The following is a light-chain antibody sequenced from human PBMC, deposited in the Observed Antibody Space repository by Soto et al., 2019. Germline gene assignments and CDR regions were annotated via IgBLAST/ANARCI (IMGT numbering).Light chain of an antibody. CDR3: QQHSSWPLIT. CDR1: QSVSSY. Sequence: EIVLTQSPATLSLSPGDRATLACRASQSVSSYLAWYQKKPGQAPRLLIYDASNRATGIPARLSGSGPGTDFTLTISSLEPEDFAVYYGQQHSSWPLITVGQGTLMESK. J-gene: IGKJ5*01. CDR2: DAS. V-gene: IGKV3-11*01.